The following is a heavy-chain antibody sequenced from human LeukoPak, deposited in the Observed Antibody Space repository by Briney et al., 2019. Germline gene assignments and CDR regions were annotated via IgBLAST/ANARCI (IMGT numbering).Heavy chain of an antibody. J-gene: IGHJ4*02. Sequence: SETLSLTCSVSGGSISGYSWSWIRQSPGKGLEWIGNITNYSPSLKTRVSISLDKSNNQFSLNLRSVTAADTAVYYCARAQHYDSAGLYFDYWGQGILVTVSS. CDR1: GGSISGYS. CDR2: IT. V-gene: IGHV4-59*01. D-gene: IGHD3-22*01. CDR3: ARAQHYDSAGLYFDY.